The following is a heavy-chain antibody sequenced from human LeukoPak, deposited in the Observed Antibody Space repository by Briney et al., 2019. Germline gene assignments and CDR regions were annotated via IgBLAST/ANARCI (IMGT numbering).Heavy chain of an antibody. D-gene: IGHD2-15*01. J-gene: IGHJ4*02. CDR2: ISGSGGST. CDR3: AKDDRSLTNVVAAN. V-gene: IGHV3-23*01. Sequence: AGGSLRLSCAASGFTFSSYAMSWVRQAPGKGLEWVSAISGSGGSTYYADSVKGRFTISRGNSKNTLYLQMNSLRAEDTAVYYCAKDDRSLTNVVAANWGQGTLVTVSS. CDR1: GFTFSSYA.